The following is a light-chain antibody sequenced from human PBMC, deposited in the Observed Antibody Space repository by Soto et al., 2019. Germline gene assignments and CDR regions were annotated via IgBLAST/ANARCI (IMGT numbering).Light chain of an antibody. J-gene: IGKJ1*01. V-gene: IGKV3-11*01. CDR3: QQRSNWPVM. Sequence: EIVLTQSPDILSLSPGERATLSCRASQSVSSYLAWYQQKPGQAPRLLIYDASNRATGIPARFSGSESGTDFTLTISSLEPEDFAVYYCQQRSNWPVMFGQGARVEIK. CDR2: DAS. CDR1: QSVSSY.